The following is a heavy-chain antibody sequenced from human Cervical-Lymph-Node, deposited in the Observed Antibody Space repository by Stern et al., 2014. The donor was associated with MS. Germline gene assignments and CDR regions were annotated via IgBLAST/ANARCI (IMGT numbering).Heavy chain of an antibody. CDR2: IYPGDSET. CDR3: ARQTTAWASDV. Sequence: VQLGQSGAELIRPGESLKISCKGSGYTFSIYWIAWVRQMPGKGLEWMGIIYPGDSETRYSPSFQGQVTMSADKYTSTAYLQWSSLNASDTAMYFCARQTTAWASDVWGQGTLVTVSS. D-gene: IGHD1-14*01. J-gene: IGHJ4*02. V-gene: IGHV5-51*01. CDR1: GYTFSIYW.